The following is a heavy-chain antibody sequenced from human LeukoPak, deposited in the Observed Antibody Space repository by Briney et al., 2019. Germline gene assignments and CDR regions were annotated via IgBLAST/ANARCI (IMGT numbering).Heavy chain of an antibody. J-gene: IGHJ4*02. CDR3: ARGPSKGYSSSWYLGH. Sequence: PGGSLRLSCAASGFIFSSYDMHWVRQAPGKGLEWVAVISYDGSNEYYADSVKGRFTISRDNSKNTLYMEVNSLRAEDTAAYSCARGPSKGYSSSWYLGHWGQGTLVTVSS. CDR2: ISYDGSNE. D-gene: IGHD6-13*01. V-gene: IGHV3-30-3*01. CDR1: GFIFSSYD.